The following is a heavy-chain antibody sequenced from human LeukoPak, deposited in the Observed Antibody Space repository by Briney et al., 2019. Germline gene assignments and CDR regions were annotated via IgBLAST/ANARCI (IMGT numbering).Heavy chain of an antibody. CDR3: ARETTWIQLWYAFDY. Sequence: PGGSLRLSCAASGFTFSSYGMHWVRQAPGKGLEWVAFIRYGGSNKYYAASVKGRFTISRDNFKNTLYLQMNSLRAEDTAVYYCARETTWIQLWYAFDYWGQGTPVTVSS. CDR1: GFTFSSYG. CDR2: IRYGGSNK. J-gene: IGHJ4*02. V-gene: IGHV3-30*02. D-gene: IGHD5-18*01.